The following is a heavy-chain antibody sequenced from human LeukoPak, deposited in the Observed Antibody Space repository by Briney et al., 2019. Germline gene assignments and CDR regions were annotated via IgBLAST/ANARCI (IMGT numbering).Heavy chain of an antibody. D-gene: IGHD3-10*01. J-gene: IGHJ4*02. CDR1: GGSISGRY. Sequence: SETLSLTCNVSGGSISGRYWSWVRQPPGKGLEWIGYIYYTGSTNYNPSLNSRVQMSLDVSKNQFTLRLTSVTAADTALYYCARMYYYARGEAYDYWGLGTLVTVSS. CDR2: IYYTGST. CDR3: ARMYYYARGEAYDY. V-gene: IGHV4-59*11.